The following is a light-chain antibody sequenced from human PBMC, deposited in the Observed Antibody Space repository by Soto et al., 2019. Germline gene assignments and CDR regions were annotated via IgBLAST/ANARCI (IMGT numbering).Light chain of an antibody. J-gene: IGLJ1*01. CDR3: SSYTSSSTLDYV. Sequence: QSALTQPASVSGSPGQSSTISCTGTSSDVGGYNYVSWYQQHPGKAPKLMIYDVSNRPSGVSNRFSGSKSGNTASLTISGLQAEDEADYCCSSYTSSSTLDYVFGTGTKVTVL. V-gene: IGLV2-14*01. CDR2: DVS. CDR1: SSDVGGYNY.